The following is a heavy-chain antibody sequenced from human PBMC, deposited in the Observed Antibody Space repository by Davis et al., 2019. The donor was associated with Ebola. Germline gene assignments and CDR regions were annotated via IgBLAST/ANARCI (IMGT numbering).Heavy chain of an antibody. D-gene: IGHD3-3*01. CDR1: GFTFSSYA. V-gene: IGHV3-23*01. CDR2: ISGSGGST. CDR3: ARSGLSFGVVKYHYGMDV. Sequence: GGSLRLSCAASGFTFSSYAMSWVRQAPGKGLEWASAISGSGGSTYYADSVKGRFTIPRDNSKNTLYLQMNSLRAEDTAVYYWARSGLSFGVVKYHYGMDVWGKGTTVTVSS. J-gene: IGHJ6*04.